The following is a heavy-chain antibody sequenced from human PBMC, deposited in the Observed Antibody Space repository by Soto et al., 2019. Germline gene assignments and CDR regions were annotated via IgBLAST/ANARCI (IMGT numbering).Heavy chain of an antibody. V-gene: IGHV3-23*01. J-gene: IGHJ5*02. CDR2: ISGSGGST. CDR3: AKDEPLRYFDWLSRRGMNWFDP. D-gene: IGHD3-9*01. CDR1: GFTFSSYA. Sequence: GGSLRLSCAASGFTFSSYAMSWVRQAPGKGLEWLSAISGSGGSTYYADSVKGRFTISRDNSKNTLYLQMNSLRAEDTAVYYCAKDEPLRYFDWLSRRGMNWFDPWGQGTLVTVSS.